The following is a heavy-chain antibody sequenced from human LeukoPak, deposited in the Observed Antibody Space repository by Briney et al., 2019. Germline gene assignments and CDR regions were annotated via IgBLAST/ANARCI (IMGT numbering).Heavy chain of an antibody. Sequence: SETLSLTCTVSGGSISSYYWSWIRQPPGKGLEWIGYIYYTGSSYCDPSLKSRVTMSVDTSKNQFSLDLSSVTAADTAVYYCARLPLLWGQGTPVTVSS. V-gene: IGHV4-59*06. CDR2: IYYTGSS. D-gene: IGHD2/OR15-2a*01. J-gene: IGHJ4*02. CDR3: ARLPLL. CDR1: GGSISSYY.